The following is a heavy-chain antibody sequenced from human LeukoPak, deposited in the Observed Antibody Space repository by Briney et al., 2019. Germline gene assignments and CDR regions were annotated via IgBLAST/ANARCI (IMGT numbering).Heavy chain of an antibody. CDR2: ISGSGGST. Sequence: TGGSLRLSCAASGFTFSSYAMSWVRQAPGKGLEWVSAISGSGGSTYYADSVKGRFTISRDNAKNSLYLQMNSLRAEDTAVYYCARGRRGYSYDYWGQGTLVTVSS. D-gene: IGHD5-18*01. CDR1: GFTFSSYA. J-gene: IGHJ4*02. V-gene: IGHV3-23*01. CDR3: ARGRRGYSYDY.